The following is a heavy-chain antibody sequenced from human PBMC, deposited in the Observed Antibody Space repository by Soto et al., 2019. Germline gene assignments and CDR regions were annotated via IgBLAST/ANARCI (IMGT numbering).Heavy chain of an antibody. Sequence: QVQLVQSGAEVKKPGASVKVSYVASGYTFTDHYIPWVRQAPGQGLEWMGWINPHSGDTIYAQKFQGRVTLTRDTSISTAYMELSRLRSDDTAVYYCARGRTVNVYGMDGWGQGTTVTVSS. J-gene: IGHJ6*02. CDR1: GYTFTDHY. CDR2: INPHSGDT. D-gene: IGHD4-17*01. CDR3: ARGRTVNVYGMDG. V-gene: IGHV1-2*02.